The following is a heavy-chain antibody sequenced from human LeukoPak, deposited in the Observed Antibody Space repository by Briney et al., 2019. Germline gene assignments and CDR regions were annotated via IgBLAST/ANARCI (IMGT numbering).Heavy chain of an antibody. J-gene: IGHJ4*02. CDR2: ISSSSSTI. V-gene: IGHV3-48*02. CDR1: GFTFSSYS. CDR3: ARDYYDSSGYYYVGY. D-gene: IGHD3-22*01. Sequence: GGSLRLSCAASGFTFSSYSMNWVRQAPGKGLEWVSYISSSSSTIYYADSVKGRFTISRDNAKNSLYLQMNSLRDEDTAVCYCARDYYDSSGYYYVGYWGEGGLVTVSS.